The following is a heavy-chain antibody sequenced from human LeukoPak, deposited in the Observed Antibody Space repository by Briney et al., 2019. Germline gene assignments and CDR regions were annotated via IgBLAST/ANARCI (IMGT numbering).Heavy chain of an antibody. J-gene: IGHJ3*02. CDR2: IRWNSGSI. Sequence: PGGSLRLSCAASGFTLDEYAMHLVRQAPRKGLEWGSRIRWNSGSIGYADSVKGRFTISRDNAKNSLYLQMNSLRAEDTALYYCAKDISRITMIVVGAFDIWGQGTMVTVSS. D-gene: IGHD3-22*01. CDR1: GFTLDEYA. CDR3: AKDISRITMIVVGAFDI. V-gene: IGHV3-9*01.